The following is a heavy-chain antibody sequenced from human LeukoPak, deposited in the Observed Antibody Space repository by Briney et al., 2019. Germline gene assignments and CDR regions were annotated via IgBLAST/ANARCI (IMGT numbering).Heavy chain of an antibody. J-gene: IGHJ4*02. CDR1: GFTFSSYA. CDR2: ISYDGSNK. CDR3: VRNLAAAPY. D-gene: IGHD6-13*01. V-gene: IGHV3-30*04. Sequence: GGSLRLSCAASGFTFSSYAMHWVRQAPGKGLEWVAVISYDGSNKYYADSVKGRFTISRDNAKSTLFLQMNSLRVEDTAVYYCVRNLAAAPYWGQGSLVTVSS.